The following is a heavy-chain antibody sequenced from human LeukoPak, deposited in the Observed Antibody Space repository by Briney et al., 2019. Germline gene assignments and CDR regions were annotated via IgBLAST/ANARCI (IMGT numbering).Heavy chain of an antibody. V-gene: IGHV3-20*04. CDR2: INWNGCST. D-gene: IGHD6-19*01. Sequence: GGSLRLSCAASGFTFDDYGMSWVRQAPGKGLVCVSGINWNGCSTGYADSVKGRFTISRDNAKNSLYLQMNSLRAEDTALYYCARANGWYRYCFDYWGQGTLVTVSS. CDR3: ARANGWYRYCFDY. J-gene: IGHJ4*02. CDR1: GFTFDDYG.